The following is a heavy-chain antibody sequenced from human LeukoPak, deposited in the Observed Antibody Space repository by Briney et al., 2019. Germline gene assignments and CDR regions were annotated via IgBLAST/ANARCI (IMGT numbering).Heavy chain of an antibody. CDR1: GGSISSGDYY. CDR2: IYYSGST. CDR3: ARVGSDYGSGSYYNAPKTFDY. V-gene: IGHV4-30-4*08. Sequence: SQTLSLTCTVSGGSISSGDYYWSWIRQPPGKGLEWIGYIYYSGSTYYNPSLKSRVTISVVTSKNQFSLKLSSVTAADTAVYYCARVGSDYGSGSYYNAPKTFDYWGQGTLVTVSS. D-gene: IGHD3-10*01. J-gene: IGHJ4*02.